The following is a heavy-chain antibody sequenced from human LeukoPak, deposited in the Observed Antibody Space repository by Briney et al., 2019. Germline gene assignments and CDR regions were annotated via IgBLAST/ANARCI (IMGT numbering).Heavy chain of an antibody. CDR1: GFTFSSYA. CDR3: SRGYYYDRSGYYGY. D-gene: IGHD3-22*01. J-gene: IGHJ4*02. CDR2: ISYDGSNK. V-gene: IGHV3-30-3*01. Sequence: GGSLRLSCAASGFTFSSYAMHWVRQAPGKGLEWVAFISYDGSNKYYADSVKGRFTISRDNSKNTLYLQMNSLRAEDTAVYYCSRGYYYDRSGYYGYWGQGTLVTVSS.